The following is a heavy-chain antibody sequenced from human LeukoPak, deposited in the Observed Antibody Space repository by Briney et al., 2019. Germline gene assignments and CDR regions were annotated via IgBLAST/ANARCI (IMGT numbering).Heavy chain of an antibody. D-gene: IGHD3-16*01. CDR2: ISSSSSYI. V-gene: IGHV3-21*04. J-gene: IGHJ6*02. CDR1: GFTYSSYS. CDR3: ARGGGLDV. Sequence: GGSLRLSCAASGFTYSSYSMNWVRQAPGKGLEWVSSISSSSSYIYYADSVKGRFTISRDNAKNSLYLQMSNLRAEDTAVYFCARGGGLDVWGQGATVTVSS.